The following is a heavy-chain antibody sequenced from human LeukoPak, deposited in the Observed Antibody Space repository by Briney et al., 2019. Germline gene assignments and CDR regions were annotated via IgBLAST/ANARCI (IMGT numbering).Heavy chain of an antibody. CDR1: GGSISSYY. Sequence: SETLSLTCTVSGGSISSYYWSWIRQPPGKGLDWIGYISYSGSTNYNPSLKSRVTISVDTSKNQFSLKLSSVTAADTAVYYCAREGGGYSYGYYYYYYMDVWGKGTTVTVSS. CDR2: ISYSGST. D-gene: IGHD5-18*01. J-gene: IGHJ6*03. CDR3: AREGGGYSYGYYYYYYMDV. V-gene: IGHV4-59*01.